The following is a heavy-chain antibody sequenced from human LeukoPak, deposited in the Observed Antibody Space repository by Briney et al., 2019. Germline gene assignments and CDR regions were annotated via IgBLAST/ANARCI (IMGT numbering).Heavy chain of an antibody. CDR1: GFTFSSYW. CDR2: IDRDGSRI. Sequence: PGRSLRLSCAVSGFTFSSYWMHWVRQAPGKGLVWVSRIDRDGSRINYADSVKGRFTISRDNGKNTLFLQMNSLRAEDAAVYYCVRGNDYGGPHYWGQGTLVTVSS. J-gene: IGHJ4*02. CDR3: VRGNDYGGPHY. D-gene: IGHD4-23*01. V-gene: IGHV3-74*01.